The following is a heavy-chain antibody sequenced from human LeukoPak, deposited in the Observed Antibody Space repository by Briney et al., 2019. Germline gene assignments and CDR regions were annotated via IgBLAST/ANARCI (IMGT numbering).Heavy chain of an antibody. CDR2: ITYDGSNK. Sequence: GGSLRLSCAASGFTFSSYAMHWVRQAPGKGLEWVAVITYDGSNKYYADSVKGRFTISRDNSKNTLYLQMNSLRAEDTAVYYCARDLSFDYWGQGTLVTVSS. CDR3: ARDLSFDY. CDR1: GFTFSSYA. V-gene: IGHV3-30-3*01. J-gene: IGHJ4*02.